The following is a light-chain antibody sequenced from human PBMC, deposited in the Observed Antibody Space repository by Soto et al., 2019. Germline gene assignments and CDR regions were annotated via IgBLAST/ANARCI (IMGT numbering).Light chain of an antibody. CDR2: GNS. CDR1: SSNIGAGSD. Sequence: QSVLTQPPSVSGAPGQRVTISCTESSSNIGAGSDVHWYQQLPGTAPKLLIYGNSNRPSGVPDRFSGSKSGTSASLAITGLQAEDEADYYCQSYDSSLSAWVFGGGTKLTVL. CDR3: QSYDSSLSAWV. V-gene: IGLV1-40*01. J-gene: IGLJ3*02.